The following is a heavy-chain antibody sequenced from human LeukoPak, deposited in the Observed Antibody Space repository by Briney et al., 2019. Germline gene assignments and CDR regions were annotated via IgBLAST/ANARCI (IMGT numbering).Heavy chain of an antibody. V-gene: IGHV4-34*01. CDR3: ARDRYYYDSSGYYVYYYYMDV. D-gene: IGHD3-22*01. Sequence: SETLTLTCAVYGGSFSGYYWSWIRQPPGKGLEWIGEINHSGSTNYNPSLKSRVTISVDTSKNQFSPKLSSVTAADTAVYYCARDRYYYDSSGYYVYYYYMDVWGKGTTVTVSS. CDR1: GGSFSGYY. J-gene: IGHJ6*03. CDR2: INHSGST.